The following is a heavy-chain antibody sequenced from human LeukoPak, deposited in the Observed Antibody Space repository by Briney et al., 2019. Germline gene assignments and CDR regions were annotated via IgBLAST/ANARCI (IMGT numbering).Heavy chain of an antibody. CDR3: ARAESGIAAARAFDI. D-gene: IGHD6-13*01. CDR2: IYYSGST. V-gene: IGHV4-59*01. CDR1: GGSISSYY. J-gene: IGHJ3*02. Sequence: SETLSLTCTVSGGSISSYYWSWIRQPPGKGLEWIGFIYYSGSTNYNPSLKSRVTISVDTSKNQFSLKLSSVTAADTAVYYCARAESGIAAARAFDIWGQGTMVTVSS.